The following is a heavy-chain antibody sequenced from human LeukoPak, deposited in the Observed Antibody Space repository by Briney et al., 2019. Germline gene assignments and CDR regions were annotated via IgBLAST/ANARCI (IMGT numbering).Heavy chain of an antibody. CDR1: GYTFTSYA. CDR2: INTNTGNP. J-gene: IGHJ5*02. D-gene: IGHD6-13*01. CDR3: ARDNSSSWYGFTRLYNWYSGSLNWFDP. Sequence: ASVKVSCKASGYTFTSYAMNWVRQAPGQGLEWMGWINTNTGNPTYAQGFTGRFVFSLDTSVSTAYLQISSLKAEDTAVYYCARDNSSSWYGFTRLYNWYSGSLNWFDPWGQGTLVTVSS. V-gene: IGHV7-4-1*02.